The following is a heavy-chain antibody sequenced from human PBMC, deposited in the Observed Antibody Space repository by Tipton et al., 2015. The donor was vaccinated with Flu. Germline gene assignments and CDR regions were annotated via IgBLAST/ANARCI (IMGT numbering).Heavy chain of an antibody. V-gene: IGHV4-39*07. D-gene: IGHD3-22*01. CDR2: IYYSGST. Sequence: TLSLTCTVSGDSISSSSYYWGWIRQPPGEGLEWIGSIYYSGSTYYNPSLESRVTISLDTSKKQFSLKLSSVTAADTVVYYCARQKGGISSGYYYYFDYWGQGTLVTVAS. J-gene: IGHJ4*02. CDR3: ARQKGGISSGYYYYFDY. CDR1: GDSISSSSYY.